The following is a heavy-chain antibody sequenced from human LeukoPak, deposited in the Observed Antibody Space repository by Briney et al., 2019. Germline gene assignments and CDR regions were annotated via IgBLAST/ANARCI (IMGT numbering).Heavy chain of an antibody. CDR1: GFTFSSYS. V-gene: IGHV3-21*01. CDR2: ISSSSSYI. CDR3: ARERVGGALDY. Sequence: GGSLRLSCAASGFTFSSYSMNWVRQAPGKGLEWVSSISSSSSYIYYADSMKGRFTISRDNAKNSLYLQMNSLRAEDTAVYYCARERVGGALDYWGQGTLVSVSS. J-gene: IGHJ4*02. D-gene: IGHD3-16*01.